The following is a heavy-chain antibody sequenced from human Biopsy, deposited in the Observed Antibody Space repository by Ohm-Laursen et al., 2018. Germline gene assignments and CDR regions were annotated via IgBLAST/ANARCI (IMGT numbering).Heavy chain of an antibody. Sequence: ASVKVSCKASGYTFISYDIDWVRQATGQGIEWMGWMNPNSGKKGYAQKFQGRVTMTTNTSVNTAYMELSSLTFEDTAVYYCAIEGGTYSKPFDYWGQGSQVIVSS. J-gene: IGHJ4*02. CDR1: GYTFISYD. D-gene: IGHD1-26*01. CDR3: AIEGGTYSKPFDY. CDR2: MNPNSGKK. V-gene: IGHV1-8*01.